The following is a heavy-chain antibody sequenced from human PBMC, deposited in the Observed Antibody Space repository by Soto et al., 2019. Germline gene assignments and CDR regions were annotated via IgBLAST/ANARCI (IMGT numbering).Heavy chain of an antibody. Sequence: QLQLEQSGPEVKKPGSSVKVSCKASGRSFSSDGVSWVRQAPGQGLEWMGGIIPVFGNTKYVQRFQGRLTITADKSTSTVYMEMSSLSSEDTAVYFCARGQYYSSGSAATSYFYFGIDVWGQGITVIVSS. CDR2: IIPVFGNT. CDR1: GRSFSSDG. D-gene: IGHD3-10*01. J-gene: IGHJ6*02. V-gene: IGHV1-69*06. CDR3: ARGQYYSSGSAATSYFYFGIDV.